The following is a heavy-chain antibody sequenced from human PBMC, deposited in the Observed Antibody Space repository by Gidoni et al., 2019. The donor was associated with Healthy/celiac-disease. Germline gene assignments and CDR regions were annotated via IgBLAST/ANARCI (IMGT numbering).Heavy chain of an antibody. D-gene: IGHD4-17*01. CDR1: GGSISSGSYY. J-gene: IGHJ6*02. Sequence: QVQLQESGPGLVKPSQTLSLTCTVSGGSISSGSYYWSWIRQPAGKGLEWIGRIYTSGSTNYNPSLKSRVTISVDTSKNQFSLKLSSVTAADTAVYYCAREPYGGYYGMDVWGQGTTVTVSS. V-gene: IGHV4-61*02. CDR2: IYTSGST. CDR3: AREPYGGYYGMDV.